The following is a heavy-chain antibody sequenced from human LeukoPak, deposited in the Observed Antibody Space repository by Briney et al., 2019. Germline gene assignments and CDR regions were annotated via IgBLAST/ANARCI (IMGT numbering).Heavy chain of an antibody. CDR3: ARMGSSWHFYSMDV. Sequence: SETLSLTCAVSGGSISSYYWSWIRQPPGKGLERIGYIYYSGSTNYNPSLKSRVAISVDTSKNQFSLKLSSVTAADTAVYYCARMGSSWHFYSMDVWGKGTTVTVSS. D-gene: IGHD6-13*01. V-gene: IGHV4-59*12. J-gene: IGHJ6*03. CDR2: IYYSGST. CDR1: GGSISSYY.